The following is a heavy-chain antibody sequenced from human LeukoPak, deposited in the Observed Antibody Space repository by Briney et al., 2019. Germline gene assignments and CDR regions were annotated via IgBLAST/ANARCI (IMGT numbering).Heavy chain of an antibody. CDR2: IYYSGSA. D-gene: IGHD3-22*01. CDR1: GGSISSSSYY. Sequence: SETLSLTCTVSGGSISSSSYYWGWIRQPPGKGLEWIGSIYYSGSAYYNPSLKRRVTISVDTSKNQFSLKLSSVTAADTAVYYCASVLLPYYDSSGSSNWFDPWGQGTLVTVSS. CDR3: ASVLLPYYDSSGSSNWFDP. V-gene: IGHV4-39*07. J-gene: IGHJ5*02.